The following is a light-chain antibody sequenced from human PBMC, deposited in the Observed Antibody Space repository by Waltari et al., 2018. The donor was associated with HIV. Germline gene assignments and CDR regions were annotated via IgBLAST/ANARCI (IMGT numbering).Light chain of an antibody. CDR1: YLNLRETT. Sequence: QSLLSHPRSVSAPPGHKVTISCSGIYLNLRETTAPWYQQLPGTAPNLLIYDNDNRPSGIPDRFSGSKSGTSATLGITGLQTGDEADYYCGTWDGSLRAGVFGGGTKLTVL. J-gene: IGLJ2*01. CDR3: GTWDGSLRAGV. CDR2: DND. V-gene: IGLV1-51*01.